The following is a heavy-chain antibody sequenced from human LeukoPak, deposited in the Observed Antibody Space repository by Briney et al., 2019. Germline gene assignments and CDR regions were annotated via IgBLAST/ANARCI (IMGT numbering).Heavy chain of an antibody. CDR2: ISGSGGST. D-gene: IGHD2-2*01. J-gene: IGHJ4*02. V-gene: IGHV3-23*01. Sequence: GGSLRLSCAASGFTFSSYAMSWVRQAPGKGLEWVSAISGSGGSTYYADSVKGRFTISRDNSKNTLYLQMNSLRAEDTAVYYCAKAPFVVPAAPPFDYWGQGTLVTVSS. CDR1: GFTFSSYA. CDR3: AKAPFVVPAAPPFDY.